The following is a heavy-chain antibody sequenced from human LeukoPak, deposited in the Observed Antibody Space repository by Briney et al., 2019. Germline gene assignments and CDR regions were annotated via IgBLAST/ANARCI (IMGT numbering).Heavy chain of an antibody. J-gene: IGHJ4*02. CDR1: GFAFSRYG. CDR3: ARETTTPMVRGVIITTPFGY. Sequence: GGSLRLSCAPSGFAFSRYGLHWVRQAPGKGLEWVAVISYDGSNKYYADSVKGRFTISRDNSKNTLYLQMNSLRAEDTAVYYCARETTTPMVRGVIITTPFGYWGQGTLVTVSS. D-gene: IGHD3-10*01. CDR2: ISYDGSNK. V-gene: IGHV3-30*19.